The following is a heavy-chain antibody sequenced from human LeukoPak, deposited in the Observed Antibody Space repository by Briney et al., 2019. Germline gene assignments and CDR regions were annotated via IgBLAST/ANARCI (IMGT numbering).Heavy chain of an antibody. V-gene: IGHV4-30-4*08. D-gene: IGHD2-21*02. CDR1: GGSISSGDYY. J-gene: IGHJ4*02. CDR3: ARDRSWKLAYCGGDCLGPELDY. Sequence: SETLSLTCTVSGGSISSGDYYWSWIRQPPGKGLEWIGYIYYSGSTYYNPSLKSRVTISVDTSKNQFSLKLSSVTAADTAVYYCARDRSWKLAYCGGDCLGPELDYWGQGTLVTVSS. CDR2: IYYSGST.